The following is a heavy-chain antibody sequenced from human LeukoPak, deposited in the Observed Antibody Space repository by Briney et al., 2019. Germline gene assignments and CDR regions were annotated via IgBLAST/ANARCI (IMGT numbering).Heavy chain of an antibody. D-gene: IGHD6-19*01. CDR2: INAGNGNT. V-gene: IGHV1-3*01. Sequence: ASVKVSCKASGYTFTSYAMRWVRQAPGQRLEWMGWINAGNGNTKYSQKFQGRVTITRDTSASTAYMELSSLRSEDTAVYYCARDPLGSCGWYYFDYWGQGTLVTVSS. J-gene: IGHJ4*02. CDR3: ARDPLGSCGWYYFDY. CDR1: GYTFTSYA.